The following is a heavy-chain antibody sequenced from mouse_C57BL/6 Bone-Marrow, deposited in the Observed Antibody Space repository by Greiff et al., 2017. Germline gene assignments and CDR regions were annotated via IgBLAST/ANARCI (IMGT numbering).Heavy chain of an antibody. CDR3: ARFSNQGAMDY. CDR1: GFTFTDYY. J-gene: IGHJ4*01. Sequence: EVKLVESGGGLVQPGGSLSLSCAASGFTFTDYYMSWVRQPPGKALEWLGFIRNKANGYTTEYSASVKGRFTISRDNSQSILYLQMNALRAEDSATYYCARFSNQGAMDYWGQGTSVTVSS. V-gene: IGHV7-3*01. CDR2: IRNKANGYTT. D-gene: IGHD2-1*01.